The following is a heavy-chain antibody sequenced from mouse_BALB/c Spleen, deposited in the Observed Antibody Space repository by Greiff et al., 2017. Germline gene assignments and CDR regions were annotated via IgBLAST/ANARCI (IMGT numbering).Heavy chain of an antibody. J-gene: IGHJ2*01. Sequence: DVKLVESGGGLVKPGGSLKLSCAASGFTFSSYTMSWVRQTPEKRLEWVATISSGGGNTYYPDSVKGRFTISRDNAKNNLYLQMSSLRSEDTALYYCARSYDYEFDYWGQGTTLTVSS. CDR1: GFTFSSYT. D-gene: IGHD2-4*01. V-gene: IGHV5-9*03. CDR2: ISSGGGNT. CDR3: ARSYDYEFDY.